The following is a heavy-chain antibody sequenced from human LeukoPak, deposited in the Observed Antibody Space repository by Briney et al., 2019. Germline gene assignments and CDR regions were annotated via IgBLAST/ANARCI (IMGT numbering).Heavy chain of an antibody. CDR3: ARLPIAAAGTGWFDP. D-gene: IGHD6-13*01. Sequence: NASETLSLTCAVYGGSFSGYYWSWIRQPPGKGLEWIGEINHSGSTNYNPSLKSRVTISVGTSKNQFSLKLSSVTAADAAVYYCARLPIAAAGTGWFDPWGQGTLVTVSS. V-gene: IGHV4-34*01. CDR2: INHSGST. J-gene: IGHJ5*02. CDR1: GGSFSGYY.